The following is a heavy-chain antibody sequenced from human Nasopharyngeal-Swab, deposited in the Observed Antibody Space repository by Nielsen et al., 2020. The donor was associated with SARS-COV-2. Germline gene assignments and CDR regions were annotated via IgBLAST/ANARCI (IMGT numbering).Heavy chain of an antibody. CDR3: ARGDGIYCGGGNCYAVDPFEI. CDR1: GFTFSSFE. D-gene: IGHD2-15*01. Sequence: GESLKISCAASGFTFSSFEMHWVRQVSGKGLEWVSAIDITGDTYYPDSVKGRFTISRENAKNSLFLQINSLRVEDTAMYYCARGDGIYCGGGNCYAVDPFEIWGQGTMVTVSS. CDR2: IDITGDT. V-gene: IGHV3-13*01. J-gene: IGHJ3*02.